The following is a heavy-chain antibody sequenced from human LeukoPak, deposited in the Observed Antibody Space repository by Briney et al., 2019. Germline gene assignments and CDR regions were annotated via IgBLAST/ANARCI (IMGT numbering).Heavy chain of an antibody. CDR2: IYPGDSDT. J-gene: IGHJ6*02. D-gene: IGHD5-18*01. V-gene: IGHV5-51*01. Sequence: GESLKISCKGSGYSFINHWIGWVRQMPGTGLEWMGSIYPGDSDTRYSPSFQGQVTISADKSISTAYLQWSSLKASDTAMYYCARQRAHTERDGYSHYYYYGMDVWGQGTTVTVSS. CDR1: GYSFINHW. CDR3: ARQRAHTERDGYSHYYYYGMDV.